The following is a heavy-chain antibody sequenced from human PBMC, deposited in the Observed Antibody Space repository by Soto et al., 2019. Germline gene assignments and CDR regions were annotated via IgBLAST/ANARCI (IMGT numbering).Heavy chain of an antibody. CDR3: AREGVSSSWYNYYGMDV. Sequence: PSETLSLTCTVSGGSINSGDYYWSWIRQHPGKGLEWIGYVYYSGSTYYNPSLKSRVTISVDTSNNQFSLKLSSVTAADTAVYYCAREGVSSSWYNYYGMDVWGQGTTVTVSS. CDR1: GGSINSGDYY. V-gene: IGHV4-31*03. J-gene: IGHJ6*02. CDR2: VYYSGST. D-gene: IGHD6-13*01.